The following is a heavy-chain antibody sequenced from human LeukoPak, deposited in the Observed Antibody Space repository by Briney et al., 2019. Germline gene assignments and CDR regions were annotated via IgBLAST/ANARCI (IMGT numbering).Heavy chain of an antibody. J-gene: IGHJ4*02. CDR1: GFTFGTYD. V-gene: IGHV3-23*01. D-gene: IGHD3-10*01. CDR3: VRDSEGSFDY. CDR2: CLDSSCTE. Sequence: GGSLRLSCAASGFTFGTYDMSWVRQAPGKGLEWVSTLACLDSSCTEYYSDSVKGRFSISRDKSKSTLSLQLNSLRVEDTAIYYCVRDSEGSFDYWGQGTLVTVSS.